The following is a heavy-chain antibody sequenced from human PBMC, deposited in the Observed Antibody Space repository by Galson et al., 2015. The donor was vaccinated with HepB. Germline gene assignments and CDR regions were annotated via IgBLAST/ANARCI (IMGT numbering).Heavy chain of an antibody. CDR3: AKVYYYDSSGHPTLWKISYFDY. Sequence: SLRLSCAASGFTFSSYAMSWVRQAPGKGLEWVSAISGSGGSTYYADSVKDRFTISRDNSKNTLYLQMNSLRAEDTAVYYCAKVYYYDSSGHPTLWKISYFDYWGQGTLVPVSS. V-gene: IGHV3-23*01. J-gene: IGHJ4*02. CDR2: ISGSGGST. D-gene: IGHD3-22*01. CDR1: GFTFSSYA.